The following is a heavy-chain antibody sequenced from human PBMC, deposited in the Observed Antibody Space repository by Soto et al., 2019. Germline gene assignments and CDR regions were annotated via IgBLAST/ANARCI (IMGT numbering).Heavy chain of an antibody. CDR2: INHSGST. CDR1: GGSFSGYY. Sequence: SETLSLTCAVYGGSFSGYYWSWIRQPPGKGLEWIGEINHSGSTNYNPSLKSRVTISVDTSKNQFSLKVSSVTAADTAIYYCARGPSSDAARRGHFDYWGQGTLVTVSS. D-gene: IGHD6-6*01. J-gene: IGHJ4*02. CDR3: ARGPSSDAARRGHFDY. V-gene: IGHV4-34*01.